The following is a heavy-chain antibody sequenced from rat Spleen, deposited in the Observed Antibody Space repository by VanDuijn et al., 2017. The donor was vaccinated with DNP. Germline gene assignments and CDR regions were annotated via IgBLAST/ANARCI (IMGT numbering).Heavy chain of an antibody. Sequence: EVQLVESGGGLVQPGRSLKLSCATSGFSFSDYYMAWVRQAPTKGLEWVAYIRYDGGTTYYRDSVKGRFTISRDNAKNTLYLQMNSLRSEDTATYYCAIYFYSGDNWFGYWGQGTLVTVSS. J-gene: IGHJ3*01. CDR1: GFSFSDYY. CDR3: AIYFYSGDNWFGY. V-gene: IGHV5-20*01. CDR2: IRYDGGTT. D-gene: IGHD1-1*01.